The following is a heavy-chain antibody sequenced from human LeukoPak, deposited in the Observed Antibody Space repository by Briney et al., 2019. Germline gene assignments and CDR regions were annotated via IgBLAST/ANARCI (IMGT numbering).Heavy chain of an antibody. V-gene: IGHV1-69*04. CDR1: GGTFSSYA. CDR2: IIPILGIA. J-gene: IGHJ4*02. D-gene: IGHD5-24*01. CDR3: ARDITPRCRDGYNCSQSDY. Sequence: ASVRVSCKASGGTFSSYAISWVRQAPGQGLEWMGRIIPILGIANYAQKFQGRVTITADKSTSTAYMELSSLRSGDTAVYYCARDITPRCRDGYNCSQSDYWGQGTLVTVSS.